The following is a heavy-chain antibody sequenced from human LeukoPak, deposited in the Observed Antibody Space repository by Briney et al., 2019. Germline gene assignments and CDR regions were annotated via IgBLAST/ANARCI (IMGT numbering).Heavy chain of an antibody. CDR2: INYSGST. CDR3: ARHHNYYYGMDV. Sequence: PSETLSLTCTVSGGSISTYYWSWIRQPPGKGLEWLGYINYSGSTNYSPSLKSRVTISVDTSKNQFSLKLSSVTAADTAVYYCARHHNYYYGMDVWGQGTTVTVSS. J-gene: IGHJ6*02. V-gene: IGHV4-59*08. CDR1: GGSISTYY.